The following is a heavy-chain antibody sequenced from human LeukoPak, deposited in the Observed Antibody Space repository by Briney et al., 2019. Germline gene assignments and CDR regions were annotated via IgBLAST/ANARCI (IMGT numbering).Heavy chain of an antibody. CDR3: ARDNSSSWYAFDY. D-gene: IGHD6-13*01. V-gene: IGHV4-30-2*01. J-gene: IGHJ4*02. Sequence: PSETLSLTCAVSGGSISSGGYSWSWIRQPPGKGLEWIGYIYHSGGTYYNPSLKSRVTISVDRSKNQFSLKLSSVTAADTAVYYCARDNSSSWYAFDYWGQGTLVTVSS. CDR2: IYHSGGT. CDR1: GGSISSGGYS.